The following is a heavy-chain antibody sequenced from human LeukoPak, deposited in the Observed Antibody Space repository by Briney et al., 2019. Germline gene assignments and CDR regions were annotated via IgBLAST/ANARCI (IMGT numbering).Heavy chain of an antibody. Sequence: SVKVSCKTSGGTFSSYTITWVRQAPGQGLEWMGGIIPIFGTTNYAQKFQGRVTITADESTSTAYMELSSLRSEDTAVYYCARDIVIVPAYYYYGMDLWGQGTTVTVSS. V-gene: IGHV1-69*01. CDR2: IIPIFGTT. CDR1: GGTFSSYT. CDR3: ARDIVIVPAYYYYGMDL. J-gene: IGHJ6*02. D-gene: IGHD2-2*01.